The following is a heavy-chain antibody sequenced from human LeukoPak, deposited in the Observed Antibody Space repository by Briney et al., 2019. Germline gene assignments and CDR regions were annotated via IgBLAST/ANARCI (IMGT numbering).Heavy chain of an antibody. CDR3: ASLSSGWYYFDY. D-gene: IGHD6-19*01. CDR1: GFTFSSCE. J-gene: IGHJ4*02. Sequence: GGSLRLSCAASGFTFSSCEMNWVRQAPGKGLEWVSYISSSGSTIYYADSVKGRFTISRDNAKNSLYLQMNSLRAEDTAVYYCASLSSGWYYFDYWGQGTLVTVSS. CDR2: ISSSGSTI. V-gene: IGHV3-48*03.